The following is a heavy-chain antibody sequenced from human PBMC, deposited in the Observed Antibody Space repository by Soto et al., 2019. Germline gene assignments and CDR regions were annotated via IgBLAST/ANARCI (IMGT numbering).Heavy chain of an antibody. CDR2: ISYDGSNK. D-gene: IGHD5-18*01. V-gene: IGHV3-30-3*01. J-gene: IGHJ4*02. CDR3: ASPGMVQLWLPPFDY. CDR1: GFTFSSYA. Sequence: GGSLILSCAASGFTFSSYAMHWVRQDPGKGLEWVAVISYDGSNKYYADSVKGRFTISRDNSKNTLYLQMNSLRAEDTAVYYCASPGMVQLWLPPFDYWGQGTPVTV.